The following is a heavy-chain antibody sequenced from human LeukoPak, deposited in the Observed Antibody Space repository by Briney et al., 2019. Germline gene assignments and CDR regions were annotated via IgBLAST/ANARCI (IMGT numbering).Heavy chain of an antibody. D-gene: IGHD2-2*01. CDR2: IRYDGSNK. Sequence: PGGSLRLSCRASGFAFSSYGMHWVRQAPGKGLEWVAFIRYDGSNKYYADSVKGRFTISRDNSKNTLYLQMNSLRAEDTAVYYCAKDLKGYCSSTSCQADYWGQGTLVTVSS. J-gene: IGHJ4*02. CDR1: GFAFSSYG. CDR3: AKDLKGYCSSTSCQADY. V-gene: IGHV3-30*02.